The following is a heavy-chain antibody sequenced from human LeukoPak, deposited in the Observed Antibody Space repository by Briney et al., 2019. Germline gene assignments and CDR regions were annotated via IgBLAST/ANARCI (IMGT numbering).Heavy chain of an antibody. CDR2: ISGSGGST. J-gene: IGHJ4*02. Sequence: PGGSLRLSCAASGFTFSSYAMSWVRQAPGKGLEWVSAISGSGGSTYYADSAKGRFTISRDNSKNTLYLQMNSLRAEDTAVYYCAKDENYYDSSGPFDYWGQGTLVTVSS. V-gene: IGHV3-23*01. CDR3: AKDENYYDSSGPFDY. CDR1: GFTFSSYA. D-gene: IGHD3-22*01.